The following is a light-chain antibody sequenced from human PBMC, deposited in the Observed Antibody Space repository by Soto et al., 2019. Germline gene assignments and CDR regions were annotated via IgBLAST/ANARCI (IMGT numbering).Light chain of an antibody. V-gene: IGKV4-1*01. CDR3: QQYYSSPPT. J-gene: IGKJ4*01. CDR1: QSVLYSSNNKNY. CDR2: WAS. Sequence: DIVMTQSPDSLAVSLGERATINCKSSQSVLYSSNNKNYLAWYHQKPGQPPKLLIYWASIRESGVPDRLSGSGSGTDFTLTISSLQAEDVAVYYCQQYYSSPPTFGGGTKVEIK.